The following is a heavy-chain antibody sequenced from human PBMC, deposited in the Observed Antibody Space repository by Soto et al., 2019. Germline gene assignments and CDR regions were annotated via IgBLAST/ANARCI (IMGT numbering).Heavy chain of an antibody. V-gene: IGHV1-69*06. CDR1: GGTFSSYA. Sequence: ASVKCSCKASGGTFSSYAISWVRQAPGQWLEWMGGIIPIFGTANYAQKFQGRVTITADKSTSTAYMELSSLRSEDTAVYYCARERGGTTHYYYYGMDVWGQGTTVTVSS. J-gene: IGHJ6*02. CDR2: IIPIFGTA. CDR3: ARERGGTTHYYYYGMDV. D-gene: IGHD1-1*01.